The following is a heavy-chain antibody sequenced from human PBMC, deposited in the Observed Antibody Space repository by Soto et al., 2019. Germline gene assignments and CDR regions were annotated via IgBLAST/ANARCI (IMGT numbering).Heavy chain of an antibody. CDR3: ARNYDSGGMGSPFPV. D-gene: IGHD3-22*01. Sequence: ASVKVSCKASGYTFTSCAMHWLRQAPGQRLEWMGWINAGNGNTKYSQKFQGRVTMTTDTSTSTAYMELRSLRSDDTAVYYCARNYDSGGMGSPFPVGGQETRVTVSS. V-gene: IGHV1-3*01. CDR2: INAGNGNT. J-gene: IGHJ4*02. CDR1: GYTFTSCA.